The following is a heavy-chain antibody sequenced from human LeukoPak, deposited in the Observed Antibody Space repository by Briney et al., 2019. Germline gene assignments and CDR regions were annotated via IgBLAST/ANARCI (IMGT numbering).Heavy chain of an antibody. CDR2: IKSNSDTT. D-gene: IGHD6-13*01. J-gene: IGHJ5*02. CDR1: GFTFTNFG. V-gene: IGHV3-48*01. Sequence: PGGSLRLSCAASGFTFTNFGMNWVRQAPGKGLEWISYIKSNSDTTYYADSVKGRFTISRDNAMNSLYLQMNNLRAEDTAMYYCARGPYSSSKGWFDPWGQGTLVTVSS. CDR3: ARGPYSSSKGWFDP.